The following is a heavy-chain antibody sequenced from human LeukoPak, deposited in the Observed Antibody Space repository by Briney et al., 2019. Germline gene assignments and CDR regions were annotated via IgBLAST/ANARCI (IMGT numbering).Heavy chain of an antibody. J-gene: IGHJ4*02. CDR3: ARESDIVLMVYATRAYYFDY. CDR1: GFTFSSYG. V-gene: IGHV3-33*01. D-gene: IGHD2-8*01. CDR2: IWYDGSNK. Sequence: GRSPRLSCAASGFTFSSYGMHWVRQAPGKGLEWVAVIWYDGSNKYYADSVKGRFTIPRDNSKNTLYLQMNSLRAEDTAVYYCARESDIVLMVYATRAYYFDYWGQGTLVTVSS.